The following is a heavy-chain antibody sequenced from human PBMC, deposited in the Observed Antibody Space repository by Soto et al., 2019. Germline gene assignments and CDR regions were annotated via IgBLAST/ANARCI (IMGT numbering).Heavy chain of an antibody. CDR2: IQSGGPT. Sequence: PGGSLRLSCAASGLTVSSKYMSWVRQAPGKGLEWVSLIQSGGPTYYADSVKGRFTISRDTSENTLHLQMDSLRAEDTAVYYCARDDVLCDGGRCYGVPLDVWGKGTKVTVSS. CDR3: ARDDVLCDGGRCYGVPLDV. J-gene: IGHJ6*04. V-gene: IGHV3-66*01. CDR1: GLTVSSKY. D-gene: IGHD2-15*01.